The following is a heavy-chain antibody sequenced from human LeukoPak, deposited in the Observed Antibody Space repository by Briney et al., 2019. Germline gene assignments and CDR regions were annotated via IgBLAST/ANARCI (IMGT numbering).Heavy chain of an antibody. CDR3: ARGGGALWFGESPLDY. CDR1: GYTFTSYD. D-gene: IGHD3-10*01. Sequence: ASVKVSCKASGYTFTSYDINWVRQATGQGLEWMGWMNPNSGNTGYAQKFQGRVTITRNTSISTAYMELSSLRSEGTAVYYCARGGGALWFGESPLDYWGQGTLVTVSS. J-gene: IGHJ4*02. V-gene: IGHV1-8*03. CDR2: MNPNSGNT.